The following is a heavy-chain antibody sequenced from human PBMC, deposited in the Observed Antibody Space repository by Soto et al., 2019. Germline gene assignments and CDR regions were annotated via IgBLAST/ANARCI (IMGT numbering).Heavy chain of an antibody. CDR3: ARDPSINMVRGRAFDY. J-gene: IGHJ4*02. Sequence: ASETLSLTCAVSDGSISSGGYSWSWIRQPPGKGLEYIGYIYHTGSAYYTPSLLSRVTLSVDRTRNQFSLTLTSVTAADTAVYYCARDPSINMVRGRAFDYWGQGTLVTVSS. V-gene: IGHV4-30-2*01. D-gene: IGHD3-10*01. CDR1: DGSISSGGYS. CDR2: IYHTGSA.